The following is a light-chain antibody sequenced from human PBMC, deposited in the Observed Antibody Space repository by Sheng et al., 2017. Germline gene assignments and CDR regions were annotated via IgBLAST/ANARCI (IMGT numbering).Light chain of an antibody. V-gene: IGLV3-19*01. CDR3: NSRDSSGKGV. CDR1: SLRSYY. CDR2: GKT. J-gene: IGLJ2*01. Sequence: SSELTQDPAVSVALGQTVRITCQGDSLRSYYASWYQQKPGQAPVLVIYGKTTGPQGSQTDSLAPAQEHSFLDHHWAQAEDEADYYCNSRDSSGKGVFGGGTKLTVL.